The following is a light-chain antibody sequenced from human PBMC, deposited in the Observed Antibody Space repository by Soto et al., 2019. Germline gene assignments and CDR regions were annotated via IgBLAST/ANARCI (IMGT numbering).Light chain of an antibody. V-gene: IGKV3-20*01. CDR2: GAS. Sequence: EIVFTQSPGTLSFSPGERATLSCRASQSVSSSYLAWYQQKPGQAPRLLIYGASSRATGIPDRFSGSGSGTDFTLTISRLEPEDFAVYYCQQYGSSPFTLGGGTKVDIK. CDR1: QSVSSSY. CDR3: QQYGSSPFT. J-gene: IGKJ4*01.